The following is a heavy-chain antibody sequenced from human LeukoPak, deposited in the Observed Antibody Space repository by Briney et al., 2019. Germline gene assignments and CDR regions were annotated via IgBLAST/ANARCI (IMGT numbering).Heavy chain of an antibody. V-gene: IGHV4-38-2*02. CDR1: GYSIRSGYY. CDR3: ARDLRMGGPWRQFDY. D-gene: IGHD3-16*01. CDR2: SYHSGGT. Sequence: PSETLSLTCTVSGYSIRSGYYWAWIRQPPGKGLEWIGSSYHSGGTDYNPSLKSRITISVDTSKKQFSLQLNSLTAADTAVYYCARDLRMGGPWRQFDYWGQGTLVTVSS. J-gene: IGHJ4*02.